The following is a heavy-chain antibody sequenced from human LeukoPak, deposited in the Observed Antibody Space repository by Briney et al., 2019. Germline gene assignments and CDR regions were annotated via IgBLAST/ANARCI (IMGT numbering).Heavy chain of an antibody. D-gene: IGHD2-15*01. CDR2: ISAYNGNT. CDR3: ARDLIRYCSGGSCYSDY. J-gene: IGHJ4*02. V-gene: IGHV1-18*01. CDR1: GYTFTSYG. Sequence: GASVKVSCKASGYTFTSYGISWVRQAPGQGLEWMGWISAYNGNTNYAQKLQGRVTMTTDTSTSTAYMELRSLRSDDTAVYYCARDLIRYCSGGSCYSDYWGQGTLVTVSS.